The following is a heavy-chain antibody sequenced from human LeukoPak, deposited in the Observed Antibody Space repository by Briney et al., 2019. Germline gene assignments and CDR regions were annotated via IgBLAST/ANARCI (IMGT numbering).Heavy chain of an antibody. J-gene: IGHJ4*02. Sequence: SETLSLTCTVSGGSISSTSYFWGWIRQPPGKGLEWIGSIHYSGSTYYTPSLKSRVTISVDTSKNQFSLKLRSVTAADTAVYYCARGRFGPVFDYWGQGTLVTVSS. V-gene: IGHV4-39*07. D-gene: IGHD3-10*01. CDR1: GGSISSTSYF. CDR3: ARGRFGPVFDY. CDR2: IHYSGST.